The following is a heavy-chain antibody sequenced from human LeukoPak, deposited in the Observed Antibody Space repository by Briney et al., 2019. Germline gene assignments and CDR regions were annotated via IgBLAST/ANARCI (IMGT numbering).Heavy chain of an antibody. Sequence: GGSLRLSCAASGFTFSSYSMNWVRQAPGKGLEWVSSISSSSSCIYYADSVKGRFTISRDNAKNTLYLQMNSLRAEDTAVYYCAREGGIAARFSWYYYYGMDVWGQGTTVTVSS. CDR2: ISSSSSCI. V-gene: IGHV3-21*01. J-gene: IGHJ6*02. CDR3: AREGGIAARFSWYYYYGMDV. CDR1: GFTFSSYS. D-gene: IGHD6-6*01.